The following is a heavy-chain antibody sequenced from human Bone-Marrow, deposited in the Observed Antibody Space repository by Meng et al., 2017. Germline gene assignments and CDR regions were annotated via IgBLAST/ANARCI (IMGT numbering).Heavy chain of an antibody. CDR3: AREWGTLATAADDY. CDR1: GGSISASSFY. V-gene: IGHV4-39*07. Sequence: QRQLQESGPGLVRPSETLSLTCNVSGGSISASSFYWGWIRQAPGKGLEWIGTLHDSGSTYYNPSLKSRVTISADTSNSQFSLKLSSVTAADTAVYYCAREWGTLATAADDYWGQGTLVTVSS. CDR2: LHDSGST. D-gene: IGHD6-13*01. J-gene: IGHJ4*02.